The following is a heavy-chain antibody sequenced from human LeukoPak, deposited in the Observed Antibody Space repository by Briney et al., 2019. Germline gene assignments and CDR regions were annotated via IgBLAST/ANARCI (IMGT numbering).Heavy chain of an antibody. CDR2: IKSKTDGGTT. V-gene: IGHV3-15*01. J-gene: IGHJ4*02. CDR3: AKEGTGSGSYYKGFDY. Sequence: KSGGSLRLSCAASGFTFSNAWMSWVRQAPGKGLEWVGRIKSKTDGGTTDYAAPVKGRFTISRDDSRNTLYLQMNSLKTEDTAVYYCAKEGTGSGSYYKGFDYWGQGTLVTVSS. CDR1: GFTFSNAW. D-gene: IGHD3-10*01.